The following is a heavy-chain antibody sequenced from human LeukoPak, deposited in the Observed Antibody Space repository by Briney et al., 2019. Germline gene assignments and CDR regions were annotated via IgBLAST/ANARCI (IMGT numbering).Heavy chain of an antibody. V-gene: IGHV1-69*06. CDR1: GGTFSSYA. CDR2: IIPIFGTA. CDR3: ARSIRSGSSSWYVSDY. D-gene: IGHD6-13*01. J-gene: IGHJ4*02. Sequence: SVKVSCKASGGTFSSYAISWVRQAPGQGLEWMGGIIPIFGTANYAQKFQGRVTITADKSTSTAYMELSSLRSEGTAVYYCARSIRSGSSSWYVSDYWGQGTLVTVSS.